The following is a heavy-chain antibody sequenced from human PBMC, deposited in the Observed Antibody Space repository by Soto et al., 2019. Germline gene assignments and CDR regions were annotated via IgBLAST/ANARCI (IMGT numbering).Heavy chain of an antibody. D-gene: IGHD5-18*01. CDR1: GDSISRGDYF. V-gene: IGHV4-31*02. J-gene: IGHJ5*01. CDR2: IYNNGGT. CDR3: ARVPMSLGHNYGSPNWFDS. Sequence: SETLSLTCTVSGDSISRGDYFWNWIRQVPGKGLEWIGYIYNNGGTYYNPSLESRVTISVDTSKNQFSLKLYSVTAADTAVYYCARVPMSLGHNYGSPNWFDSWGQGALVPVSS.